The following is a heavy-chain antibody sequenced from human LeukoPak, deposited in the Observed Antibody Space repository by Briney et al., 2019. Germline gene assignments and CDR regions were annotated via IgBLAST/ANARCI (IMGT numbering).Heavy chain of an antibody. CDR1: GGTFSSYA. J-gene: IGHJ4*02. V-gene: IGHV1-69*13. D-gene: IGHD6-6*01. CDR2: IIPIFGTA. CDR3: ARDSWGSSSSFAY. Sequence: ASVKVSCKASGGTFSSYAISWVRQAPGQGLGWMGGIIPIFGTANYAQKFQGRVTITADESTSTAYMELSNLRSEDTAVYYCARDSWGSSSSFAYWGQGTLVTVSS.